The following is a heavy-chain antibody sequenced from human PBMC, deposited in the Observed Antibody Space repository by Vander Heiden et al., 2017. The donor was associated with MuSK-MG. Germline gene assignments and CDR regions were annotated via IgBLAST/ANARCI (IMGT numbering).Heavy chain of an antibody. V-gene: IGHV3-66*01. CDR2: IYSGGST. CDR1: GFSVRSNY. J-gene: IGHJ4*02. D-gene: IGHD1-26*01. CDR3: AREVVGALDY. Sequence: EVQLVASGGGLVQPGGSLRLSCAAAGFSVRSNYMSWVRQAPGKGLEWVSVIYSGGSTYYADSVKGRFTISRDNSKNTLYLQMNSLRAEDTAVYYCAREVVGALDYWGQGTLVTVSS.